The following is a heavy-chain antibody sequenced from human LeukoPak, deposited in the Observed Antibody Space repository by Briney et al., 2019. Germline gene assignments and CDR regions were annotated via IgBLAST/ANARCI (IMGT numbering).Heavy chain of an antibody. CDR2: ISGSGGST. D-gene: IGHD2-2*01. V-gene: IGHV3-23*01. CDR1: GFTLSRDW. J-gene: IGHJ6*02. Sequence: GGSLTLSCTASGFTLSRDWMSWVRQAPGKGLEWVSCISGSGGSTYFAGSVKGRFTIPRDNSKNTLYLQMNSLIANDPAVNFRARDCLTYSIRGLEVWGQGTTVTVSS. CDR3: ARDCLTYSIRGLEV.